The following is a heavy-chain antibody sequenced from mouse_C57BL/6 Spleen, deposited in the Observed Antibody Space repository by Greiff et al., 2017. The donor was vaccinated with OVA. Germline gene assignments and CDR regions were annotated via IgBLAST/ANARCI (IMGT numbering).Heavy chain of an antibody. V-gene: IGHV1-26*01. CDR2: INPNNGGT. CDR1: GYTFTDYY. CDR3: ARDYYYGFAY. Sequence: EVKLQQSGPELVKPGASVKISCKASGYTFTDYYMNWVKQSHGKSLEWIGDINPNNGGTSYNQKFKGKATLTVDKSSSTAYMELRSLTSEDSAVYYCARDYYYGFAYWGQGTLVTVSA. D-gene: IGHD1-1*01. J-gene: IGHJ3*01.